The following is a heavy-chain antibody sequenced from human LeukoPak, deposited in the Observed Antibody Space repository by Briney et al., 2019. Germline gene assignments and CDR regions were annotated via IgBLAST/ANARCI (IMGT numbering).Heavy chain of an antibody. CDR3: ARATRMVRGVIIGFDP. CDR2: IIPIFGTA. V-gene: IGHV1-69*05. CDR1: GGTFSSYA. D-gene: IGHD3-10*01. J-gene: IGHJ5*02. Sequence: SVKVSCKASGGTFSSYAISWVRQAPGQGLEWMGRIIPIFGTANYAQKFQGRVTITTDESTSTAYMELSSLRSEDTAVYYCARATRMVRGVIIGFDPWGQGTLVTVSS.